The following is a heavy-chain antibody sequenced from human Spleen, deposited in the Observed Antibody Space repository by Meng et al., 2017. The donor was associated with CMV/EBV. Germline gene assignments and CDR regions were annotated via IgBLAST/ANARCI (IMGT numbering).Heavy chain of an antibody. Sequence: GSLRLSCTVSGGSISSSSYYWAWIRQPPGKGLEWIGEINHSGSTNYNPSLKSRVTISVDTSKNQFSLKLSSVTAADTAVYYCARARIQLWLGPHYFDYWGQGTLVTVSS. J-gene: IGHJ4*02. CDR3: ARARIQLWLGPHYFDY. CDR2: INHSGST. CDR1: GGSISSSSYY. V-gene: IGHV4-39*07. D-gene: IGHD5-18*01.